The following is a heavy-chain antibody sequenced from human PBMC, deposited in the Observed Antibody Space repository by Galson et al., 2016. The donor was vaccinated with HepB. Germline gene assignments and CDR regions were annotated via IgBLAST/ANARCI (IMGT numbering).Heavy chain of an antibody. J-gene: IGHJ4*02. CDR1: GFTFSDYT. CDR3: ARDSARWGELDHSGGNNFDY. Sequence: SLRLSCAASGFTFSDYTMTWVRRAPGKGLEWVASISSSSSYIFYAGSVRGRFTISRDNANNSLYLQMNSLRAEDTAIYYCARDSARWGELDHSGGNNFDYWGQGTLVTVSS. CDR2: ISSSSSYI. D-gene: IGHD3-16*01. V-gene: IGHV3-21*01.